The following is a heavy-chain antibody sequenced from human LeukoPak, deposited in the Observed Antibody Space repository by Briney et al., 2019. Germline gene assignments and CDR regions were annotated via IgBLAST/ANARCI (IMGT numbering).Heavy chain of an antibody. D-gene: IGHD3-22*01. CDR3: ARGRTQYYYDSSGYYYVRWFDP. Sequence: KASETLSLTCAVYGGSFSGYYWSWIRQPPGEGLEWIGEINHSGSTNYNPSLKSRVTISVDTSKNQFSLKLSSVTAADTAVYYCARGRTQYYYDSSGYYYVRWFDPWGQGTLVTVSS. V-gene: IGHV4-34*01. J-gene: IGHJ5*02. CDR1: GGSFSGYY. CDR2: INHSGST.